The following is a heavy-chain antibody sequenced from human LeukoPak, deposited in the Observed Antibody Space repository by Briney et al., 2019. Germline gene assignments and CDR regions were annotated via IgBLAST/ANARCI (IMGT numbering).Heavy chain of an antibody. D-gene: IGHD2-2*01. Sequence: GGSLRLSCTASGFTFSSYWMHWVRQAPGKGLEWVSRINSGGSDRKYADSVKGRFTISRDNAKNTLFLQMNSLRAEDTSVYYCARDPCSSTSCYRGNWFDPWGQGTLVTVSS. CDR3: ARDPCSSTSCYRGNWFDP. CDR1: GFTFSSYW. V-gene: IGHV3-74*03. CDR2: INSGGSDR. J-gene: IGHJ5*02.